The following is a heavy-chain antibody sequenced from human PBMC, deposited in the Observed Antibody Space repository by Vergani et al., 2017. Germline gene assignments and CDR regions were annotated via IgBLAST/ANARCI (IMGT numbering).Heavy chain of an antibody. J-gene: IGHJ6*03. CDR2: INPNSGGT. CDR1: GYTFTGYY. D-gene: IGHD6-13*01. CDR3: ARAAIAAGYYYYYYYMDV. V-gene: IGHV1-2*02. Sequence: QVQLVQSGAEVKKPGASVKVSCKASGYTFTGYYMHWVRQAPGQGLEWMGWINPNSGGTNYAQKFQGRVTMTRDTSISTAYMELSRLRSDDTAVYYCARAAIAAGYYYYYYYMDVWGKGTTVTVSS.